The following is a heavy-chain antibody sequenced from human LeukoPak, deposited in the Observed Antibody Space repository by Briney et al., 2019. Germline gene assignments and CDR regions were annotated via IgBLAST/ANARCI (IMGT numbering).Heavy chain of an antibody. CDR3: ARWSGSVTARNYYYYMDV. D-gene: IGHD6-6*01. Sequence: SQTLSLTCTVSGGSVRRGNYYWTWIRQPAGSGLEWIGRIYTSGTTDYNPPLRTRVTISVDASRNQFSLNLSSVTAADTAVYYCARWSGSVTARNYYYYMDVWGEGTTVTVSS. CDR1: GGSVRRGNYY. J-gene: IGHJ6*03. V-gene: IGHV4-61*02. CDR2: IYTSGTT.